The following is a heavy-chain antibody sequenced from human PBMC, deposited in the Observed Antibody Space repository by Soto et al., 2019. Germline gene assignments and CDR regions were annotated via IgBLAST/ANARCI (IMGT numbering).Heavy chain of an antibody. V-gene: IGHV3-23*01. Sequence: GGSLRLSCAASVFTFSSYAMSWVRQAPGKGLEWISAVSVSGGSTYYADSVKGRFTISRDNSKDTLYLQMNNLRAEDTAVYYCAKPPDYNWNDYWGQGTLVTVSS. CDR3: AKPPDYNWNDY. CDR2: VSVSGGST. CDR1: VFTFSSYA. D-gene: IGHD1-20*01. J-gene: IGHJ4*02.